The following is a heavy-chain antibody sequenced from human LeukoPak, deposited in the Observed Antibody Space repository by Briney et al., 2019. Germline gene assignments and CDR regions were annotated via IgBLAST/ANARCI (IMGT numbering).Heavy chain of an antibody. Sequence: GGSLRLSCAASGSTFSSYAMHWVRQAPGKGLEWVAVISYDGSNKYYADSVKGRFTISRDNSKNTLYLQMNSLRAEDTAVYYCARDLPINYYDSSGYGDYFDYWGQGTLVTVSS. CDR1: GSTFSSYA. CDR2: ISYDGSNK. J-gene: IGHJ4*02. CDR3: ARDLPINYYDSSGYGDYFDY. D-gene: IGHD3-22*01. V-gene: IGHV3-30-3*01.